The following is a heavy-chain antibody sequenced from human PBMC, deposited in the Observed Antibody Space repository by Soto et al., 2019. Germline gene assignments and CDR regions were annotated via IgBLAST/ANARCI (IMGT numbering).Heavy chain of an antibody. CDR2: IPYDGSNK. V-gene: IGHV3-30*18. CDR3: AKANTRGWLPGYYYYGMDV. D-gene: IGHD6-19*01. J-gene: IGHJ6*02. Sequence: PGGSLRLSCAASGFTFSSYGMHWVRQAPGKGLEWVAVIPYDGSNKYYADSVKGRFTISRDNSKNTLYLQMNSLRAEDTAVYYCAKANTRGWLPGYYYYGMDVWGQGTTVTVSS. CDR1: GFTFSSYG.